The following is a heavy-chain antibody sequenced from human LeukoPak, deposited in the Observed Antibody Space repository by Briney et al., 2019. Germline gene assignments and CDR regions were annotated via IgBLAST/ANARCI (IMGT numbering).Heavy chain of an antibody. D-gene: IGHD6-19*01. V-gene: IGHV1-69*06. Sequence: ASVKVSCKASGGTFSSHAISWVRQAPGQGLEWMGGIIPIFGTANYAQKFQGRVTITADKSTSTAYMELSSLRSEDTAVYYCARDLVAVDLGYYYYYMDVWGKGTTVTVSS. CDR3: ARDLVAVDLGYYYYYMDV. CDR2: IIPIFGTA. J-gene: IGHJ6*03. CDR1: GGTFSSHA.